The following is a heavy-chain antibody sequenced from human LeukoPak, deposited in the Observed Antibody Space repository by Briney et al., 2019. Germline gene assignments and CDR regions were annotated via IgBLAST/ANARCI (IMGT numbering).Heavy chain of an antibody. CDR3: AKTPTPIVVVIPPEFDP. J-gene: IGHJ5*02. CDR1: GFTFSSYG. D-gene: IGHD3-22*01. Sequence: GGSLRLSCAASGFTFSSYGMHWVRQAPGKGLEWVAVISYDGSNKYYADSVKGRFTISRDNSKNTLYLQMNSLRAEDTAVYYCAKTPTPIVVVIPPEFDPWGQGTPVTVSS. V-gene: IGHV3-30*18. CDR2: ISYDGSNK.